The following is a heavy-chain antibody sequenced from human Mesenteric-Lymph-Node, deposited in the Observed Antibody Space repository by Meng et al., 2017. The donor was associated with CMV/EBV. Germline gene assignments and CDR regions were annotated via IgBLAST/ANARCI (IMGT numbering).Heavy chain of an antibody. CDR3: ARDGGGEYSSTWYYFDF. J-gene: IGHJ4*02. CDR2: ISWNSVSI. Sequence: GGSLRLSCAASGFTFEAYAMHWVRQAPGKGLEWVSGISWNSVSIDYADSVKGRFTISRDNAKNSLYLQMDSLRTEDMAFYYCARDGGGEYSSTWYYFDFWGRGTLVTVSS. CDR1: GFTFEAYA. V-gene: IGHV3-9*03. D-gene: IGHD6-13*01.